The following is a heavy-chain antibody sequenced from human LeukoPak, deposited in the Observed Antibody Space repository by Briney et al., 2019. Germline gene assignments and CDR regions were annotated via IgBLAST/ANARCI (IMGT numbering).Heavy chain of an antibody. D-gene: IGHD7-27*01. CDR3: ARWGTY. Sequence: SETLSLTCTVSGGSVSSGTYFWTWVRQPPGKGLEWIGHIHYSVTTNYNPSLRSRVTMSLDTSKNQFSLKLTSVTAADTAIYFCARWGTYWGQGILVTVSS. V-gene: IGHV4-61*01. CDR1: GGSVSSGTYF. CDR2: IHYSVTT. J-gene: IGHJ4*02.